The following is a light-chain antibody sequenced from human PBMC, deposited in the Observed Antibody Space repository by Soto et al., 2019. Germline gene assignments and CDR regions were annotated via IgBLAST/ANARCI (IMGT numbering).Light chain of an antibody. J-gene: IGLJ3*02. CDR3: SSYAGTYTWV. V-gene: IGLV2-11*01. CDR2: NVN. Sequence: QSALTQPRSVSGSPGQSVTISCTGTSSDVGAYDYVSWYRQDPGKAPNLMIYNVNKRPSGVPDHFSGAKSGNTASLTISGLQAEDEADYYCSSYAGTYTWVFGGGTKLTVL. CDR1: SSDVGAYDY.